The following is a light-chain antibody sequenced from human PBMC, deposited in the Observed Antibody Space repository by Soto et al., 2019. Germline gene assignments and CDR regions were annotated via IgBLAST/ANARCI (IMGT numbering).Light chain of an antibody. J-gene: IGLJ1*01. V-gene: IGLV2-23*01. Sequence: QSALAQPASVSGSPGQSITITCTGTVRDVGAYTLVSRYQQIPGKAPKLMIYEGTKRPSGLSSRFSGSKSGNTASLTISGLQAEDEGDYYCCSYAGSSTYVFGSGTKLTVL. CDR1: VRDVGAYTL. CDR3: CSYAGSSTYV. CDR2: EGT.